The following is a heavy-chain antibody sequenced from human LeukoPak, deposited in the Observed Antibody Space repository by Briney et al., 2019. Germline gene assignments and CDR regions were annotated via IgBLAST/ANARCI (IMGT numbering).Heavy chain of an antibody. D-gene: IGHD6-6*01. J-gene: IGHJ3*02. V-gene: IGHV4-59*07. Sequence: PSDTLSLTCSVSDASISGYYWSWIRQPPGKGLEWIGSIHFSGSTIYNPSLRSRVTISVDTSKNQLSLNLSSVTAADTAVYYCARGPIRAARGAFDIWGQGTMVTVSS. CDR1: DASISGYY. CDR2: IHFSGST. CDR3: ARGPIRAARGAFDI.